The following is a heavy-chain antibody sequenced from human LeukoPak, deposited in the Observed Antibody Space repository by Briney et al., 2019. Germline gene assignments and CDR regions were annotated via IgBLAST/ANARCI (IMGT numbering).Heavy chain of an antibody. Sequence: GGSLRLSCAASGFSFDHYAMHWVRQAPGKGLEWVSGISWNSGSIGYADSVKGRFTISRDNAKNSLYLQMNSLRAEDTALYYCAKGPISPGYRFWSGYQPFDYWGQGTLVTVSS. CDR3: AKGPISPGYRFWSGYQPFDY. J-gene: IGHJ4*02. D-gene: IGHD3-3*01. CDR1: GFSFDHYA. V-gene: IGHV3-9*01. CDR2: ISWNSGSI.